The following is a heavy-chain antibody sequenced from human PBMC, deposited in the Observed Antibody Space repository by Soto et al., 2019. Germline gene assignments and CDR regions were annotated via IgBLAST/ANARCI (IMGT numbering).Heavy chain of an antibody. V-gene: IGHV1-69*06. CDR1: VGTFSGYA. D-gene: IGHD2-21*02. CDR3: VISDGALDYYYGMDV. J-gene: IGHJ6*02. CDR2: IIPIFGTA. Sequence: GXSVKVSCKASVGTFSGYAISWVRQAPGQGLEWMGGIIPIFGTANYAQKFQGRVTITADKSTSTAYMELSSLRSEDTAVYYCVISDGALDYYYGMDVWGQGTTVTVSS.